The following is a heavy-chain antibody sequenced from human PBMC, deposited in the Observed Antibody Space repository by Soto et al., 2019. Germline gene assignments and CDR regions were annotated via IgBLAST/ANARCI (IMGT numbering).Heavy chain of an antibody. CDR2: INGGTGQT. CDR1: GYTFTTHA. V-gene: IGHV1-3*01. Sequence: GASVKVSCKASGYTFTTHAMHWVRQAPGQSLEWMGWINGGTGQTKHSQRFQGRVNITRDTSASTAYMEMSSLRSEDTAMYYCARSYVTSRPIDFWGQGTLVTVSS. CDR3: ARSYVTSRPIDF. D-gene: IGHD3-10*02. J-gene: IGHJ4*02.